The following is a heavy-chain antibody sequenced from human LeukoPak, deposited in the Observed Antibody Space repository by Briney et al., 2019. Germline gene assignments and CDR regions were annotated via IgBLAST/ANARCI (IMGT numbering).Heavy chain of an antibody. Sequence: GASVKVSCKASGYTFTTYDINWVRQATGQGLEWMGWMSPNSGNTGYAQKFRGRVTMTRNTSISTAYMELSSLRSEDTAVYYCARGPNKSDGGNSGSAWFDPWGQGTLVTVSS. CDR1: GYTFTTYD. CDR3: ARGPNKSDGGNSGSAWFDP. J-gene: IGHJ5*02. D-gene: IGHD4-23*01. V-gene: IGHV1-8*01. CDR2: MSPNSGNT.